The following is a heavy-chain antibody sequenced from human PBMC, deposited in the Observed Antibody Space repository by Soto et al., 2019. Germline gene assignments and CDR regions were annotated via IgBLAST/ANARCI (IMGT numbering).Heavy chain of an antibody. CDR3: ATHSGYDPSYYYMDV. CDR1: GYTFTGYY. V-gene: IGHV1-2*04. CDR2: INPNSGGT. J-gene: IGHJ6*03. Sequence: ASVKVSCKASGYTFTGYYMHWVRQAPGQGLEWMGWINPNSGGTNYAQKFQGWVTMTRDTSISTAYMELSRLRSDDTAVYYCATHSGYDPSYYYMDVWGKGTTVTVSS. D-gene: IGHD5-12*01.